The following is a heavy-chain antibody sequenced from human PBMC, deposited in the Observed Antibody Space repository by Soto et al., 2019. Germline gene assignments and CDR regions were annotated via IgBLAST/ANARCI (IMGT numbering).Heavy chain of an antibody. J-gene: IGHJ6*02. V-gene: IGHV5-51*01. CDR1: GDSFNTYW. Sequence: PGESLKISCKGSGDSFNTYWIAWVRQMPGKGLEWMGITHPGDSETRYSPSFEGQVTISADKSISTAYLQWSSLKASDTAMYYCARQGRDGHNQGYGMDVWGQGTTVT. CDR3: ARQGRDGHNQGYGMDV. CDR2: THPGDSET.